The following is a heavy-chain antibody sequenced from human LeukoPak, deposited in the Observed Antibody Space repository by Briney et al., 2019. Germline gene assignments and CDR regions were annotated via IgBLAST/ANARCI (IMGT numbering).Heavy chain of an antibody. D-gene: IGHD6-19*01. Sequence: GGSLRLSCAASAFTFSSYAMHWVRQAPGKGLEWVAVISYDGSNKYYADSVKGRFTISRDNSKNTLYLQMNSLRAEDTAVYYCARGGVAVAGIDYWGQGTLVTVSS. CDR3: ARGGVAVAGIDY. J-gene: IGHJ4*02. CDR1: AFTFSSYA. CDR2: ISYDGSNK. V-gene: IGHV3-30*04.